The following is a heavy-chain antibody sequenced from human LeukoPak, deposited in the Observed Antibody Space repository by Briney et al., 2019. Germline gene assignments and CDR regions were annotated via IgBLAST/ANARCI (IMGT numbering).Heavy chain of an antibody. J-gene: IGHJ4*02. V-gene: IGHV3-23*01. CDR3: AKGGKWHVTPFDY. D-gene: IGHD3-16*01. CDR2: ISDDSRGK. CDR1: GFTFNNYW. Sequence: GGSLRLSCAASGFTFNNYWMSWVRQAPGKGLEWVSAISDDSRGKYYADSVKGRFTISRDNSTNTLYMQMNSLRAEDTAVYYCAKGGKWHVTPFDYWAKGPLFTVPS.